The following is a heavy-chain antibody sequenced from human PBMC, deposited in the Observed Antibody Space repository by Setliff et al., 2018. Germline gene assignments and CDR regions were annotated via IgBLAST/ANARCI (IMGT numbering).Heavy chain of an antibody. CDR3: SRLVRFCTTSTCQGASASEH. D-gene: IGHD2-8*01. CDR2: ISPHTGNT. V-gene: IGHV1-18*01. Sequence: ASVKVSCKASGDTFSTYTLSWVRQAPGQGLEWMGWISPHTGNTNYAHKLQGRVSMTTDTSTGTAYMDLRSLRSDDTAVYYCSRLVRFCTTSTCQGASASEHWGQGTLVTVSS. CDR1: GDTFSTYT. J-gene: IGHJ4*02.